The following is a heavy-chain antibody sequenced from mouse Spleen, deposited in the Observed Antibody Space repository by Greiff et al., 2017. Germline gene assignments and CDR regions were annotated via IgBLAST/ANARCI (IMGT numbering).Heavy chain of an antibody. Sequence: EVQLVESGGGLVKPGGSLKLSCAASGFTFSSYAMSWVRQTPEKRLEWVASISSGGSTYYPDSVKGRFTISRDNARNILYLQMSSLRSEDTAMYYCARHDWGYWGQGTTLTVSS. CDR2: ISSGGST. CDR1: GFTFSSYA. J-gene: IGHJ2*01. V-gene: IGHV5-6-5*01. D-gene: IGHD4-1*01. CDR3: ARHDWGY.